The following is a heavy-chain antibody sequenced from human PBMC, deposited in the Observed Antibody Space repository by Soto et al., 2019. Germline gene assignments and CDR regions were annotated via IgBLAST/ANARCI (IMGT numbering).Heavy chain of an antibody. V-gene: IGHV4-34*01. J-gene: IGHJ6*03. CDR3: AGPLVSLAARRGNYYYSHMDV. CDR2: INHSGST. Sequence: SETLSLTCAVYGGSFSGFYWSWIRQPPGKGLEWIGEINHSGSTNYNPSLKSRVTISVDTSKNQFSLKLSSVTAADTAVYYCAGPLVSLAARRGNYYYSHMDVWGKGTTVTVSS. D-gene: IGHD6-6*01. CDR1: GGSFSGFY.